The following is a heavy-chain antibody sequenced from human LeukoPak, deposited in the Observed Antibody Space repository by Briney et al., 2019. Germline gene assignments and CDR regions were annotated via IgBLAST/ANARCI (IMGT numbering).Heavy chain of an antibody. V-gene: IGHV3-21*01. J-gene: IGHJ6*04. CDR2: ISTSSSYI. CDR3: AELGITMIGGV. CDR1: GFTFSSYS. Sequence: GGSLRLSCAASGFTFSSYSMNWVRQAPGKGLERVSSISTSSSYIYYADSVKGRFTIPRDNAKTSLSLQMNSLRAEDTAVYYCAELGITMIGGVWGKGTTVTISS. D-gene: IGHD3-10*02.